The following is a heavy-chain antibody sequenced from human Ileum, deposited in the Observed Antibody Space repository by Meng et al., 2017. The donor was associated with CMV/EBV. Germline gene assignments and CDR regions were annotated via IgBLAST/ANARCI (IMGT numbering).Heavy chain of an antibody. CDR3: ARDAGGGGRY. J-gene: IGHJ4*02. V-gene: IGHV3-74*01. Sequence: EGQVVEAGGGLVQPGGSLRLSCAASGFTFSTYWMHWVRQAPGKGLVWVSCINSDGSSTSYADSVKGRFTISRDNAKNTLYLQMNSLRAEDTAVFYCARDAGGGGRYWGQGTLVTVSS. CDR1: GFTFSTYW. D-gene: IGHD1-26*01. CDR2: INSDGSST.